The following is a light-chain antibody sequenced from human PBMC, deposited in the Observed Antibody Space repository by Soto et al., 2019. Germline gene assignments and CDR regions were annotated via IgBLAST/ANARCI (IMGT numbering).Light chain of an antibody. CDR3: SSYISSFSHV. Sequence: QSALTQPASVSGSPGQSITISCTGTSSDVGNYDYVSWYQQHPGKAPKLMIFEVSDRPSGVSHRFSGSKSGNTASLTISGLQAEDEADYYCSSYISSFSHVFGTGTKLTVL. CDR1: SSDVGNYDY. CDR2: EVS. V-gene: IGLV2-14*01. J-gene: IGLJ1*01.